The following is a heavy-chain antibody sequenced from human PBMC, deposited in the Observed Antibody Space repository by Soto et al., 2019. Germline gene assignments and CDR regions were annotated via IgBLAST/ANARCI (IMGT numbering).Heavy chain of an antibody. CDR2: IIPVFGPA. Sequence: RASVKVSCKASGVTLKNSALSWVRQAPGQGLEWVGGIIPVFGPALYAQKFQGRVTITADESTNTAFLDVSSLRSEDTAVYYCGRGGSWAKVDSWGPGTLVTVSS. D-gene: IGHD6-13*01. CDR1: GVTLKNSA. J-gene: IGHJ4*02. V-gene: IGHV1-69*13. CDR3: GRGGSWAKVDS.